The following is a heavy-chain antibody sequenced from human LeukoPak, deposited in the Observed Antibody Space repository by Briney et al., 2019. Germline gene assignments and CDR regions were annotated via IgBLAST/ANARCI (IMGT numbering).Heavy chain of an antibody. CDR1: GFTFSTYA. Sequence: GGSLGLSCATSGFTFSTYAMSWVRQAPGKGLEWVSAISGSGGRTYYADSVKGRFTISRDNSKNTLYLQMNSLRAEDTAVYYCAKDYEPLVGVHRWGDWFDPWGQGTLVTVSS. J-gene: IGHJ5*02. CDR3: AKDYEPLVGVHRWGDWFDP. CDR2: ISGSGGRT. V-gene: IGHV3-23*01. D-gene: IGHD1-26*01.